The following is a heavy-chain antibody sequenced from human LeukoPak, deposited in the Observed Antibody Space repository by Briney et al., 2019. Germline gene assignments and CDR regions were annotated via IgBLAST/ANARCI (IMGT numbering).Heavy chain of an antibody. J-gene: IGHJ4*02. D-gene: IGHD3-22*01. Sequence: SETLSLTCTVSGGSISSSSYYWGWIRQPPGKGLEWIGSIYYSGSTYYNPSLKSRVTISVDTSKNQFSLKLSSVTAADTAVYYCARLGYCDSSGLSYWGQGTLVTVSS. CDR1: GGSISSSSYY. CDR3: ARLGYCDSSGLSY. V-gene: IGHV4-39*01. CDR2: IYYSGST.